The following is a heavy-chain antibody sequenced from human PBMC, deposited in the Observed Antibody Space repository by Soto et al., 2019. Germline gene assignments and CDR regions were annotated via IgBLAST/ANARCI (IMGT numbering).Heavy chain of an antibody. D-gene: IGHD3-22*01. V-gene: IGHV3-66*01. CDR2: SYSGGST. J-gene: IGHJ4*02. CDR1: GFTVSSNY. Sequence: EVQLVESGGGLVQPGGSLRLSCAASGFTVSSNYMSWVRQAPGKGLEWVSVSYSGGSTYYADSVKGRFTISRDNSKNTLYLQMNSLRAEDTAVYYCARGPFYDSSGEDYWGQGTLVTVSS. CDR3: ARGPFYDSSGEDY.